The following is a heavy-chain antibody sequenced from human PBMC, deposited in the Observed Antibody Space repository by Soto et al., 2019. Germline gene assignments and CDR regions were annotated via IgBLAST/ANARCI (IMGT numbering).Heavy chain of an antibody. D-gene: IGHD1-7*01. CDR2: IITISGAA. V-gene: IGHV1-69*06. J-gene: IGHJ4*02. CDR1: GGTFSNYV. Sequence: QVQLVQSGAGVKKPGASVKVSCTASGGTFSNYVVNWVRQAPGQGLEWMGRIITISGAANYAQKFQGRVTITADKSTSTSYMELSSLRSEDTAVYYCARDMTRTVVPYFDFWGQGTLVTVSS. CDR3: ARDMTRTVVPYFDF.